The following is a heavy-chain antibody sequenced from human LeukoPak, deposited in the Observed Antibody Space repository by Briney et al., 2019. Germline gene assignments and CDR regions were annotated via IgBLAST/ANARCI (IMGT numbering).Heavy chain of an antibody. CDR3: ARYSSSWYPMGFDP. CDR1: GGTFSSYA. V-gene: IGHV1-69*05. CDR2: IIPIFGTA. Sequence: VASVKVSCKASGGTFSSYAISWVRQAPGQGLEWMGGIIPIFGTANYAQKFQGRVTITTDESTSTAYMELSSLRSEDTAVYYCARYSSSWYPMGFDPWGQRTLVTVSS. D-gene: IGHD6-13*01. J-gene: IGHJ5*02.